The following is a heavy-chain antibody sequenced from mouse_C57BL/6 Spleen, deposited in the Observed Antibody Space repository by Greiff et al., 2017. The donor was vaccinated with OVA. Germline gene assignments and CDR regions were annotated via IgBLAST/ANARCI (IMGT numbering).Heavy chain of an antibody. J-gene: IGHJ4*01. CDR2: ISSGGDYI. CDR1: GFTFSSYA. Sequence: EVKVVESGEGLVKPGGSLKLSCAASGFTFSSYAMSWVRQTPEKRLEWVACISSGGDYIYYADTVKGRFTISRDNARNTLYLQMSSLKSEDTAMYYCTRGGSTVVDHYAMDYWGQGTSVTVSS. V-gene: IGHV5-9-1*02. CDR3: TRGGSTVVDHYAMDY. D-gene: IGHD1-1*01.